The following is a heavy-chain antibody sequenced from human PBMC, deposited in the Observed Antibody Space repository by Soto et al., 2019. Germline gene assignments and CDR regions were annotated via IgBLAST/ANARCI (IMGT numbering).Heavy chain of an antibody. D-gene: IGHD6-13*01. V-gene: IGHV4-59*01. CDR1: GGSISSYY. J-gene: IGHJ5*02. Sequence: SETLSLTCTVSGGSISSYYWSWIRQPPGKGLEWIGYIYYSGSTNYNPSLKSRVTISVDTSKNQFSLKLSSVTAADTAVYYCARDPGIAASHWFDPWGQGTLVTVSS. CDR3: ARDPGIAASHWFDP. CDR2: IYYSGST.